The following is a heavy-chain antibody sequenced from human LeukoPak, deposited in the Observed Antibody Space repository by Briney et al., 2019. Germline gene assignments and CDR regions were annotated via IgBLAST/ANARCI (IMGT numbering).Heavy chain of an antibody. CDR1: GGSISSGGYY. CDR2: IYYSGST. J-gene: IGHJ5*02. Sequence: PSQTPSLTWTVSGGSISSGGYYWSWIRQHPGKGLEWIGYIYYSGSTYYNPSLKSRVTISVDTSKNQFSLKLSSVTAADTAVYYCARDGSIAAAGTEGWFDPWGQGTLVTVSS. D-gene: IGHD6-13*01. CDR3: ARDGSIAAAGTEGWFDP. V-gene: IGHV4-31*02.